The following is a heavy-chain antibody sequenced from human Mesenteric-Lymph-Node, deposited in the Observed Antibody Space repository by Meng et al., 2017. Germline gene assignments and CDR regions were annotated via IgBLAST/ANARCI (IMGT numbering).Heavy chain of an antibody. Sequence: SETLSLTCTVSGGSISSSSYYWGWIRQPPGKGLEWIGSIYYSGSTYYNPSLKSRVTISVDTSKNQFSLKLSSVTAADTAVYYCARDRGGSGSYYHYIDYWGQGTLVTVSS. CDR2: IYYSGST. CDR1: GGSISSSSYY. V-gene: IGHV4-39*07. D-gene: IGHD3-10*01. CDR3: ARDRGGSGSYYHYIDY. J-gene: IGHJ4*02.